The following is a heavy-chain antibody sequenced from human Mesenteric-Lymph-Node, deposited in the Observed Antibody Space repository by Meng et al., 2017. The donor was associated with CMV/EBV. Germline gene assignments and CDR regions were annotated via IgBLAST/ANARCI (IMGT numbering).Heavy chain of an antibody. J-gene: IGHJ5*02. V-gene: IGHV1-8*03. CDR3: ARWYSSSSGMGFDP. D-gene: IGHD6-6*01. CDR1: GYAFTGYY. Sequence: ASVKVSCKSSGYAFTGYYIHWVRQATGQGLEWMGWMNPNSGNTGYAQKFQGRVTITRNTSISTAYMELSSLRSEDTAVYYCARWYSSSSGMGFDPWGQGTLVTVSS. CDR2: MNPNSGNT.